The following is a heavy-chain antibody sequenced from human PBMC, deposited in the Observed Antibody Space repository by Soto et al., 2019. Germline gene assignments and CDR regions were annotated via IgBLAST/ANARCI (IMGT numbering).Heavy chain of an antibody. Sequence: SETLSLTCTVSGGSISRSSYYWGWIRQPPGKGLEWIGSIYYSGSTYYNPSLKSRVTISVDTSKNQFSLKLSSVTAADTAVYYCVRRPRRFLYSSSSYYYYYMDVWGKGTTVTVSS. D-gene: IGHD6-6*01. CDR3: VRRPRRFLYSSSSYYYYYMDV. CDR1: GGSISRSSYY. V-gene: IGHV4-39*01. J-gene: IGHJ6*03. CDR2: IYYSGST.